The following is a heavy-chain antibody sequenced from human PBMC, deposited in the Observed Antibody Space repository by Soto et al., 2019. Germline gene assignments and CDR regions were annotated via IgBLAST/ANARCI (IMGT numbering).Heavy chain of an antibody. J-gene: IGHJ6*02. D-gene: IGHD3-22*01. V-gene: IGHV1-69*02. CDR2: ITPTLGIT. CDR1: GGTFSSYS. Sequence: QVQLVQSGAEVKKPGSSVKVSCQASGGTFSSYSISWVRQAPGQGLEWMGRITPTLGITNYAQKFQGRVTITADKSTKTAFMDLSSLRSEDTAVYYCARKGDYYDSSGNYRLSVYYGMDVWGQGTTVTVSS. CDR3: ARKGDYYDSSGNYRLSVYYGMDV.